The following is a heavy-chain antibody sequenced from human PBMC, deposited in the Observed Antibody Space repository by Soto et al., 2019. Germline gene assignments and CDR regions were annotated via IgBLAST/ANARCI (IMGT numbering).Heavy chain of an antibody. CDR2: MHYSGST. CDR1: GGSISSGGYY. CDR3: ARYYYDSSGYSNWFDP. D-gene: IGHD3-22*01. J-gene: IGHJ5*02. Sequence: SETLSLTCTVSGGSISSGGYYWSWIRQLPGKGLEWIGYMHYSGSTYYNPSLKSRLTISVDTSKNHFSLKLSSVTAADTAVYYCARYYYDSSGYSNWFDPWGQGTLVT. V-gene: IGHV4-31*03.